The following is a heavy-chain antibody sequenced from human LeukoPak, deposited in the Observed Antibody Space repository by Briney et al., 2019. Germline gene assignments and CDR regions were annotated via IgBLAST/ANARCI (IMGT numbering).Heavy chain of an antibody. V-gene: IGHV1-2*02. Sequence: ASVKVSCKASGYTFIGYYMHWVRQAPGQGLVWMGWINPNSGGTMYAQKFQGRVTMTRDTSISTGYMELSRLRSDDTAVYFCAIIDSSGAIGYWGQGTLVTVSS. CDR2: INPNSGGT. CDR3: AIIDSSGAIGY. D-gene: IGHD6-19*01. J-gene: IGHJ4*02. CDR1: GYTFIGYY.